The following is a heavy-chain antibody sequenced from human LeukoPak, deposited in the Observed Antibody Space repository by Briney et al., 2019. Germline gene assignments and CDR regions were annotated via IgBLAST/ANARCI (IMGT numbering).Heavy chain of an antibody. Sequence: GGSLRPSCAASGFTFSDYSMNWVRQAPGKGLEWLSYIGLSSGARYYADSVKGRFSISSDNAKNSLSLQMNSLRADDTAVYYCARDHNYAFDYWGQGILVTVSS. J-gene: IGHJ4*02. V-gene: IGHV3-48*04. CDR3: ARDHNYAFDY. CDR2: IGLSSGAR. D-gene: IGHD5-18*01. CDR1: GFTFSDYS.